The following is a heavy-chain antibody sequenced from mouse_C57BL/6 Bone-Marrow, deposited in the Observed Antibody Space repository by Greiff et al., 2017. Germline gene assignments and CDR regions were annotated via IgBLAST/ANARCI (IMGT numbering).Heavy chain of an antibody. CDR1: GYTFTSYW. CDR2: IDPADSYT. D-gene: IGHD1-1*01. V-gene: IGHV1-59*01. CDR3: ARNGNYYGSSYWYFYV. Sequence: QVQLQQPGAELVRPGTSVKLSCKASGYTFTSYWMHWVKQRPGQGLEWIGGIDPADSYTNYNQKFKGKATLTVDTSSSTAYMQLISLTSEDSAVYYCARNGNYYGSSYWYFYVLGTGNTVTV. J-gene: IGHJ1*03.